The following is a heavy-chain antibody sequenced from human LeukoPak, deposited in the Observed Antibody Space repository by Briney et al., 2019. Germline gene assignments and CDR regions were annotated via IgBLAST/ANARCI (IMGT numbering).Heavy chain of an antibody. V-gene: IGHV3-30*04. Sequence: GGSLRLSCAASGFSFSTYVMHWVRQAPGKGLEWVALISNDGSKKYYVDSVKGRFTISRDNSKNTLYLQMNSLRAEDTAVYYCAELGITMIGGVWGKGTTVTISS. J-gene: IGHJ6*04. CDR2: ISNDGSKK. D-gene: IGHD3-10*02. CDR3: AELGITMIGGV. CDR1: GFSFSTYV.